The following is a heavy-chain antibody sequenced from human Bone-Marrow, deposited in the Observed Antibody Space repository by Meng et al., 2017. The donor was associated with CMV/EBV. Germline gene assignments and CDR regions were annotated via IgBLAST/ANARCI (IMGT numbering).Heavy chain of an antibody. Sequence: SCTVSGGSISSGDYYWSWIRQPPGKGLEWIGYIYYSGSTYYNPSLKSRVTISVDTSKNQFSLKLSSVTAADTAVYYCARETTPYNWFDPWGQGTLVTVSS. CDR1: GGSISSGDYY. J-gene: IGHJ5*02. D-gene: IGHD1-7*01. CDR2: IYYSGST. CDR3: ARETTPYNWFDP. V-gene: IGHV4-30-4*08.